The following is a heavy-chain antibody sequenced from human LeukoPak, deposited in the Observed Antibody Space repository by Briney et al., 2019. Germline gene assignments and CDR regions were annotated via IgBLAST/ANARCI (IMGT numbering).Heavy chain of an antibody. CDR2: IYYSGST. D-gene: IGHD3-22*01. CDR3: ARYLVYDSSGYYHNSFDY. Sequence: PSETLSLTCTVSGGSISSYYWSWIRQPPGKGLEWIGYIYYSGSTNYSPSLKSRVTISVDTSKNQFSLKLSSVTAADTAVYYCARYLVYDSSGYYHNSFDYWGQGTLVTVSS. V-gene: IGHV4-59*08. J-gene: IGHJ4*02. CDR1: GGSISSYY.